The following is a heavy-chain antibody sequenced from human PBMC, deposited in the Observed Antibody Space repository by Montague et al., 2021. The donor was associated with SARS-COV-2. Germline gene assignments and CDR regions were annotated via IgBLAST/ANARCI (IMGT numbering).Heavy chain of an antibody. J-gene: IGHJ4*02. D-gene: IGHD3-9*01. Sequence: PALVKPTQTLTLTCTFSGFSLSTSGMCVSWIRQPPGKALEWLARIDWDDDKYYSTSLKTRLTISKDTSKNQVVLTMTNMDPVDTATYYCARTFYDIITCYANWGFDYWGQGTLVTVSS. CDR3: ARTFYDIITCYANWGFDY. CDR2: IDWDDDK. CDR1: GFSLSTSGMC. V-gene: IGHV2-70*11.